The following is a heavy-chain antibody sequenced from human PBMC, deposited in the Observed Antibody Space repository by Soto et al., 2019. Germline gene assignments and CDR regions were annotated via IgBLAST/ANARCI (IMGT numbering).Heavy chain of an antibody. CDR3: ARQGGIAEAGRDYYYYYGMDV. J-gene: IGHJ6*02. CDR1: GGPISSSSYY. Sequence: PSETLSLTCTVSGGPISSSSYYWGWIRQPPGKGLEWIGSIYYSGSTYYNPSLKSRVTISVDTSKNQFSLKLSSVTAADTAVYYCARQGGIAEAGRDYYYYYGMDVWGQGTTVTVSS. D-gene: IGHD6-19*01. CDR2: IYYSGST. V-gene: IGHV4-39*01.